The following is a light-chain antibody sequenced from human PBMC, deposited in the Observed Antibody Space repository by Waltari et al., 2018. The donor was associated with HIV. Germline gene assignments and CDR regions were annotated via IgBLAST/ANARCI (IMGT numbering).Light chain of an antibody. Sequence: DIQTTQSPSSVSASVGDRVPITCRASEGIGNYLGWYQQKPGKVPKLLIFAASTLQPGVPSRFSGSGSGTDFTLTINSLRPEDVATYYCQRYNIVPLTFGGGTKVVIK. V-gene: IGKV1-27*01. CDR1: EGIGNY. CDR2: AAS. CDR3: QRYNIVPLT. J-gene: IGKJ4*01.